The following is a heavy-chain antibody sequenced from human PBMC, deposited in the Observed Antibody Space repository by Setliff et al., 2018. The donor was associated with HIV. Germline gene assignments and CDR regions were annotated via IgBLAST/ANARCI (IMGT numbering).Heavy chain of an antibody. CDR2: IYHSGST. CDR3: ARGYSVKKEFDY. V-gene: IGHV4-38-2*02. CDR1: GYSISSGYY. J-gene: IGHJ4*02. Sequence: SETLSLTCTVSGYSISSGYYWGWIRQPPGKGLEWIGNIYHSGSTDYNPSLKSRVTISVDTSKNQFSLRLSSVTAADTAIYYCARGYSVKKEFDYWGQGTLVTVSS. D-gene: IGHD4-4*01.